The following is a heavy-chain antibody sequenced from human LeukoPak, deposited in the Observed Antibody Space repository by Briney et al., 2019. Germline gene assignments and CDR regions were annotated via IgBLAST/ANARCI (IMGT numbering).Heavy chain of an antibody. CDR2: VSAYNGHT. J-gene: IGHJ4*02. Sequence: GPTVKVSCKASGGTFSSYAISWVRQAPGQGLEWMGWVSAYNGHTSYAQKFQGRVTMTTDTSTSTAYMELRSLRSDDTAVYYCARERNYYDSTDPKYYFDYWGQGTLVTVSS. CDR1: GGTFSSYA. V-gene: IGHV1-18*01. CDR3: ARERNYYDSTDPKYYFDY. D-gene: IGHD3-22*01.